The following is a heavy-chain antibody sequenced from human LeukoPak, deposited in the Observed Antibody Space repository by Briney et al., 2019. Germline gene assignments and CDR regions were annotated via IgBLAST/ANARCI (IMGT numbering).Heavy chain of an antibody. CDR2: IYYSGST. D-gene: IGHD6-19*01. CDR3: ARQGMSTSSGYFLFDF. J-gene: IGHJ4*02. Sequence: AETLSLTCSASGCSISSNSDYWGWIRQPPGKGLECIVSIYYSGSTYYNSSLKSRVTLSVDASKNQFSLTLRSVTAADTAVYYCARQGMSTSSGYFLFDFWGQGTLVTVSS. CDR1: GCSISSNSDY. V-gene: IGHV4-39*01.